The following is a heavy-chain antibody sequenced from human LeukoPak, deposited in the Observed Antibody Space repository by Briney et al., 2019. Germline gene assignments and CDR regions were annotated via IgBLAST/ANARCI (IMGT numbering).Heavy chain of an antibody. Sequence: GSVKVSCKASGYTFTSYGISWVRQAPGQGLEWVGWVSADNGYTNYAQRLQGRVTMTTDTSTSTAYTELRSLRSDDTAVYYCAREREPYSSGEPIDYWGQGTLVTVSS. J-gene: IGHJ4*02. D-gene: IGHD6-19*01. CDR2: VSADNGYT. V-gene: IGHV1-18*01. CDR3: AREREPYSSGEPIDY. CDR1: GYTFTSYG.